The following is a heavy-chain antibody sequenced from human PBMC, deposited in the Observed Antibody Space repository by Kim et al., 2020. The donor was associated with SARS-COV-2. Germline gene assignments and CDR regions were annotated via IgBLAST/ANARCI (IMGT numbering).Heavy chain of an antibody. CDR2: INHSGST. D-gene: IGHD3-9*01. CDR1: GGSFSGYY. Sequence: SETLSLTCAVYGGSFSGYYWSWIRQPPGKGLEWIGEINHSGSTNYNPSLKSRVTISVDTSKNQFSLKLSSVTAADTAVYYCARGGVLRYFDWLPSRAEYFQHWGQGTLVTVSS. J-gene: IGHJ1*01. CDR3: ARGGVLRYFDWLPSRAEYFQH. V-gene: IGHV4-34*01.